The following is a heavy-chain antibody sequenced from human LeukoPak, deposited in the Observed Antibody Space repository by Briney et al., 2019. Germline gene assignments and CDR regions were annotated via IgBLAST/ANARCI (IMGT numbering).Heavy chain of an antibody. CDR2: ISAYNGNT. V-gene: IGHV1-18*01. D-gene: IGHD3-9*01. CDR3: ARDLRLRYFDWLLFSADGGDY. Sequence: ASVKVSCKASGNTFTSYGISWVRQAPGQGLEWMGWISAYNGNTNYAQKLQGRVTMTTDTSTSTAYMELRSLRSDDTAVYYCARDLRLRYFDWLLFSADGGDYWGQGTLVTVSS. J-gene: IGHJ4*02. CDR1: GNTFTSYG.